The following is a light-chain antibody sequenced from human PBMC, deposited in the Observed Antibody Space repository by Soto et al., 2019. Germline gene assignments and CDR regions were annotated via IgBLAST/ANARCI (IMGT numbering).Light chain of an antibody. J-gene: IGLJ2*01. Sequence: QSVLTQPPSVSGAPGQRVTISCTGSSSNIGAGYDVHWYQQLPGTAPKLLIYGTSNRPSGVPDRFSGSKSGTSASLAITGLQAEDEADYYCQSYDSSLSGRDVVFGGGTKVTVL. CDR1: SSNIGAGYD. V-gene: IGLV1-40*01. CDR3: QSYDSSLSGRDVV. CDR2: GTS.